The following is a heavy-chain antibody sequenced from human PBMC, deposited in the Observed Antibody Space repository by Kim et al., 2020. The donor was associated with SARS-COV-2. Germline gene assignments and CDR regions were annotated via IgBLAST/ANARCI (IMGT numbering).Heavy chain of an antibody. V-gene: IGHV3-21*01. CDR2: ISSSSSYI. J-gene: IGHJ4*02. CDR3: ARDPIGGYSYGSFYFDY. D-gene: IGHD5-18*01. Sequence: GGSLRLSCAASGFTFSSYSMNWVRQAPGKGLEWVSSISSSSSYIYYADSVKGRFTISRDNAKNSLYLQMNSLRAEDTAVYYCARDPIGGYSYGSFYFDYWGQGTLVTVSS. CDR1: GFTFSSYS.